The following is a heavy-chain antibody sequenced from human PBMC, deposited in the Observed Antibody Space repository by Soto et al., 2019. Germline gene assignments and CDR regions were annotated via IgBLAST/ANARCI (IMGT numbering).Heavy chain of an antibody. CDR2: IYYSGST. CDR1: GGSMSSGDYY. V-gene: IGHV4-30-4*01. D-gene: IGHD3-16*01. J-gene: IGHJ3*02. Sequence: QVQLQESGPGLVKPLQTLSLTCTVSGGSMSSGDYYWSWIRQTPGKGLEWIGYIYYSGSTYYNPSLKSRVTISVDTTKNQFSLKLSSVTAANTAVYYCAREGITHQERGPFDIWGQGTMVTVSS. CDR3: AREGITHQERGPFDI.